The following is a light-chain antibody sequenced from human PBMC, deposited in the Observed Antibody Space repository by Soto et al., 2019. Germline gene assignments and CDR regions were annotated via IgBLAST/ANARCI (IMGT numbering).Light chain of an antibody. V-gene: IGLV1-40*01. Sequence: QLVLTQPPSVSGAPGQRVTISCTGNSSNIGAGYDVHWYQHLPGTAPKLLISGNSNRPSGVPDRFSGSKSGTSASLAITGLQAEDEADYYCQSFDSSLSGVVFGGGTQLTVL. CDR1: SSNIGAGYD. CDR2: GNS. CDR3: QSFDSSLSGVV. J-gene: IGLJ2*01.